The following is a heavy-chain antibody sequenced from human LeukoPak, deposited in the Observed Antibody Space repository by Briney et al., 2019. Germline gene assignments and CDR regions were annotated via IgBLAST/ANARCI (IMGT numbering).Heavy chain of an antibody. CDR1: GFTFSSYA. D-gene: IGHD3-3*01. V-gene: IGHV3-23*01. CDR3: AKDRGYDFWSGYSSAEYFQH. J-gene: IGHJ1*01. CDR2: ISGSGGST. Sequence: GGSLRLSCAASGFTFSSYAMSWVRQAPGKGLEWVSAISGSGGSTYYADSVKGRFTISRDNSKNTLYLQMNSLRAEDTAVYYCAKDRGYDFWSGYSSAEYFQHWGQGTLVTVSS.